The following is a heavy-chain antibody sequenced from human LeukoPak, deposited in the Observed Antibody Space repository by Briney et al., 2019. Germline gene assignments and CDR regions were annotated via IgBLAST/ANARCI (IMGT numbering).Heavy chain of an antibody. Sequence: PGGSLRLSCAASGFTVSSSYMAWVRQAPGKGLEWVSAISGSGGSTYYADSVKGRFTISRDNSKNTLYLQMNSLRAEDTAVYYCAKDQRKAGPATMDVWGKGTTVTVSS. V-gene: IGHV3-23*01. D-gene: IGHD6-25*01. CDR1: GFTVSSSY. J-gene: IGHJ6*03. CDR3: AKDQRKAGPATMDV. CDR2: ISGSGGST.